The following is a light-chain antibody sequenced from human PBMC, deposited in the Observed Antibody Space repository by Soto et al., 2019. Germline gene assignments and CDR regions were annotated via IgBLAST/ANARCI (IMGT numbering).Light chain of an antibody. CDR1: QSVSSN. V-gene: IGKV3-15*01. J-gene: IGKJ5*01. CDR3: QHYNNWPPIT. Sequence: EIVMTQSPATLSVSPGERATLSCRASQSVSSNLAWYQQKPGQAPRLLIYGASTRATGIPARFSGSGSGTEFTLSISSLQSEDFAVYYCQHYNNWPPITFGQGTRLE. CDR2: GAS.